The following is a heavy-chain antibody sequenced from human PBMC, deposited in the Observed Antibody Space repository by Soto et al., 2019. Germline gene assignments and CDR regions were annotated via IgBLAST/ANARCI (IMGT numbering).Heavy chain of an antibody. CDR1: GFTFSSYS. V-gene: IGHV3-48*01. Sequence: GGSLRLSCAASGFTFSSYSMNWVRQAPGKGLEWVSYISSSSSTIYYADSVKGRFTISRDKSKNQFSLKLTSVTAADTAVYYCARARATIAAAAIFDCWGQGTLVTVSS. CDR3: ARARATIAAAAIFDC. J-gene: IGHJ4*02. CDR2: ISSSSSTI. D-gene: IGHD6-13*01.